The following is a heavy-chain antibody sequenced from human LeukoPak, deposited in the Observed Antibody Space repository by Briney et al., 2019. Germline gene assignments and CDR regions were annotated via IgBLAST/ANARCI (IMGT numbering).Heavy chain of an antibody. CDR1: GGSFSGYY. D-gene: IGHD3-22*01. CDR3: AREAYYYDSSGYYVH. CDR2: INHSGST. J-gene: IGHJ4*02. V-gene: IGHV4-34*01. Sequence: SDTLSLTCAVYGGSFSGYYWSWIRQPPGKGLEWIGEINHSGSTNYNPSLKSRVTISVDTSKNQFSLKLSSVTAADTAVYYCAREAYYYDSSGYYVHWGQGTLVTVSS.